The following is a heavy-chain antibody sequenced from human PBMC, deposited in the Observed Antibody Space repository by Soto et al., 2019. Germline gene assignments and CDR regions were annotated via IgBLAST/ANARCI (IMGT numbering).Heavy chain of an antibody. V-gene: IGHV1-2*02. CDR1: GYTFTAYY. D-gene: IGHD5-12*01. Sequence: ASVKVSCKASGYTFTAYYMHWVRQAPGQGLEWMGWINPNSGGTYHAQNFQGRVTMTRDTSTTTAYMELASLRSDDTAVYYCASEEARGYNDHDPCGHGPLVTVS. J-gene: IGHJ5*02. CDR2: INPNSGGT. CDR3: ASEEARGYNDHDP.